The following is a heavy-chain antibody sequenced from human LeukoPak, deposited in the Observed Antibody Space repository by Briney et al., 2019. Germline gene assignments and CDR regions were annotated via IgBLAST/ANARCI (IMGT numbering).Heavy chain of an antibody. D-gene: IGHD3-10*01. CDR2: TNPDGSRV. J-gene: IGHJ5*02. CDR1: GATFSTFW. CDR3: AFDFGGYSDT. V-gene: IGHV3-74*01. Sequence: PGGSLRLSCAVSGATFSTFWMHWVRQVPGKGPAWVSRTNPDGSRVDYAESVKGRFTISRDNARDTLYLQMNSLRVEDTAMYYCAFDFGGYSDTWGQGTLVTVSS.